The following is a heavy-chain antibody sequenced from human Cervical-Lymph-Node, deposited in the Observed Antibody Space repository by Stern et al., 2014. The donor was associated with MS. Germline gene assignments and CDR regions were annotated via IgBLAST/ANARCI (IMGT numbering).Heavy chain of an antibody. V-gene: IGHV1-69*06. CDR2: IIPIFGTA. J-gene: IGHJ6*02. CDR3: ASGLIPRDHYNYYGMEV. CDR1: GGTFSSFG. Sequence: QVQLMQSGAEVKKPGSSVKVSCKASGGTFSSFGISWVRQAPGQGLEWGGGIIPIFGTANYAQQLQDRVTITADTSTSTAYMDLSSLRSEDTAIYYCASGLIPRDHYNYYGMEVWGQGTTVTVSS. D-gene: IGHD1-14*01.